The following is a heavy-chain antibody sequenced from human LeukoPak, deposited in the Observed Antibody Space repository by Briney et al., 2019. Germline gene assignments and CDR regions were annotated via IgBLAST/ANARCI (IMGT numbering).Heavy chain of an antibody. Sequence: GGSLRLSCAASEFTFSSYSMNWVRQAPGKGLEWVSSISSSSSYIYYADSVKGRFTISRDNAKNSLYLQMNSLRAEDTAVYYCARFGTYSSGWYGAFDIWGQGTMVTVSS. CDR1: EFTFSSYS. V-gene: IGHV3-21*01. D-gene: IGHD6-19*01. CDR3: ARFGTYSSGWYGAFDI. CDR2: ISSSSSYI. J-gene: IGHJ3*02.